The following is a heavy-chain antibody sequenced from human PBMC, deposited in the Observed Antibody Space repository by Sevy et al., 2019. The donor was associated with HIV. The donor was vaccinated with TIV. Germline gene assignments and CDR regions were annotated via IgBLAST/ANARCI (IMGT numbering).Heavy chain of an antibody. CDR1: GFTFSSYS. D-gene: IGHD3-16*01. CDR3: ARDRVMLRGQSYYYYYDMDV. Sequence: GGSLRLSCAASGFTFSSYSMNWVRQAPGKGLEWVSYISSSSSTIYYADSVKGRFTISRDNAKNSLYLQMNSLRAEDTAVYYCARDRVMLRGQSYYYYYDMDVWGQGTTVTVSS. CDR2: ISSSSSTI. J-gene: IGHJ6*02. V-gene: IGHV3-48*01.